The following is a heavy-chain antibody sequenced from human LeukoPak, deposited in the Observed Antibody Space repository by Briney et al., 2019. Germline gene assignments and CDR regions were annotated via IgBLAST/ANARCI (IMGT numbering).Heavy chain of an antibody. J-gene: IGHJ4*02. CDR3: ARVAYSSSWDYYFDY. Sequence: ASVKVSCKASGYTFTSYDINWVRQATGQGLEWMGWMNPNSGNTGYAQKFQGRVTMTRNTSISTAYMELSSLRSEDTAVYYCARVAYSSSWDYYFDYWGRGTLVTVSS. D-gene: IGHD6-13*01. V-gene: IGHV1-8*01. CDR2: MNPNSGNT. CDR1: GYTFTSYD.